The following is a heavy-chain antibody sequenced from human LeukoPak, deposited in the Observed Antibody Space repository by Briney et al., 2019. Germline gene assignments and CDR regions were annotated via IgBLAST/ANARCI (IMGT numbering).Heavy chain of an antibody. J-gene: IGHJ4*02. V-gene: IGHV1-18*01. D-gene: IGHD3-10*01. CDR3: ARGWYGSDIYFGFDY. CDR1: GFSFNTYG. CDR2: ISGNTGNT. Sequence: ASAKVSCKTSGFSFNTYGISWVRQAPGQGLEWMGWISGNTGNTNYAQNLQGRLTMTTDTSTSTAYMELRSLRSDDTAIYYCARGWYGSDIYFGFDYWGQGTLVTVSS.